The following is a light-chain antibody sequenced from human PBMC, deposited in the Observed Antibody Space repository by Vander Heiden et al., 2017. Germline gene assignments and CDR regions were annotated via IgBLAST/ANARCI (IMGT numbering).Light chain of an antibody. J-gene: IGKJ4*01. V-gene: IGKV1-39*01. CDR3: QQCYSTRPT. CDR2: GAS. CDR1: QGISSY. Sequence: DILMLQSPSSLSASVGDRVTLTSRASQGISSYLNWYKQKSGKTPKLPIYGASSLHSGVPSRVSGSGSGTDFTLTISSLQPEDFATYYCQQCYSTRPTFGGGTKVEIK.